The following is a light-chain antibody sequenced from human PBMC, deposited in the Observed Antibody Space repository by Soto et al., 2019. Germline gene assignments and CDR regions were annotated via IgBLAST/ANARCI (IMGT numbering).Light chain of an antibody. CDR2: LEGSGSS. CDR3: ETWDTNTRV. CDR1: TGHSSYS. V-gene: IGLV4-60*03. Sequence: QSVLTQSSSASASLGSSVKLTCALSTGHSSYSIAWHQQRPGKAPRYLMYLEGSGSSNRESGVPDRFSGSSSGADRYLSISKLQSEDEADYYCETWDTNTRVFGGGTQLTVL. J-gene: IGLJ7*01.